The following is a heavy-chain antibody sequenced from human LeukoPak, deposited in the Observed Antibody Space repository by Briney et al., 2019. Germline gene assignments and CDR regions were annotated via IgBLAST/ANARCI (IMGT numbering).Heavy chain of an antibody. CDR3: ARDGPNCSGGNCYSGTLDY. CDR2: IWNDGSNE. CDR1: GFIFRSYG. D-gene: IGHD2-15*01. V-gene: IGHV3-33*01. Sequence: GRSVRLSCASTGFIFRSYGIHWVRPAAGKGLAGVALIWNDGSNEHYADSVKGRFTISRDNSKNTLYLQMNSLTAEDTAVYYCARDGPNCSGGNCYSGTLDYWGQGTLVTVSS. J-gene: IGHJ4*02.